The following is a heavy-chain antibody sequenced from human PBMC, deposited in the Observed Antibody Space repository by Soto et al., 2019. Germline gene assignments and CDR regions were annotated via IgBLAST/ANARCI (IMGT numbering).Heavy chain of an antibody. D-gene: IGHD3-16*02. Sequence: QTLSLPFAISGDSVSSNSATCNWIRHSPSRGLEWLGRTYYRSKWFSEYALSVKSRITINPDTSKNQFSLQLNSVTPEDTAVYYCARETLQGAVTDYWGQGTLVTVSS. J-gene: IGHJ4*02. CDR1: GDSVSSNSAT. CDR3: ARETLQGAVTDY. V-gene: IGHV6-1*01. CDR2: TYYRSKWFS.